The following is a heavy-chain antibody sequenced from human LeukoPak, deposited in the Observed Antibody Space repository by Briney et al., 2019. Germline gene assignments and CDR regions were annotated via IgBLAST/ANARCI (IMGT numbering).Heavy chain of an antibody. CDR3: ARSGGYSSGWYDPGNYFDY. V-gene: IGHV4-59*08. J-gene: IGHJ4*02. CDR2: IYYSGST. D-gene: IGHD6-19*01. Sequence: KPSETLSLTCTVSGGSISSYYWSWIRQPPGKGLEWIAYIYYSGSTNYNPSLKSRVTISVDTSKNQFSLKLSSVTAADTAVYYCARSGGYSSGWYDPGNYFDYWGQGTLVTVSS. CDR1: GGSISSYY.